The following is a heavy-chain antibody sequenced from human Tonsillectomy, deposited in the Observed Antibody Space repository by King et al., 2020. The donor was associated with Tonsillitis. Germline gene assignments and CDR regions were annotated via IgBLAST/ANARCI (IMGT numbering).Heavy chain of an antibody. CDR3: ARVGVYDSSGYYAGGFDT. CDR1: GGSISSYY. J-gene: IGHJ5*02. V-gene: IGHV4-59*01. Sequence: VQLQESGPGLVKPSETLSLTCTVSGGSISSYYWSWIRQPPGKGLEWIGYIYYSGGTNYNPSLKSRVTISVDTSKNQFSLKLRSVTSADTAVYYCARVGVYDSSGYYAGGFDTWGQGTLVTVSS. D-gene: IGHD3-22*01. CDR2: IYYSGGT.